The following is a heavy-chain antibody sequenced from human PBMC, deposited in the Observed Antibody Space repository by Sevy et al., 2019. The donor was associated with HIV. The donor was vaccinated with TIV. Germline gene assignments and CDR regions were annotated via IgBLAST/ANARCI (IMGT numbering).Heavy chain of an antibody. Sequence: GGSLRLSCAASGFTLSSYGMHWVRQAPGKGLEWVAVIRYDGSNKYYADSVKGRFTISRDNSKNTLYLQMNSLRAEDTAVYYCAKGAMIVVVMKYYFDYWGQGTLVTVSS. CDR1: GFTLSSYG. CDR2: IRYDGSNK. CDR3: AKGAMIVVVMKYYFDY. V-gene: IGHV3-30*02. J-gene: IGHJ4*02. D-gene: IGHD3-22*01.